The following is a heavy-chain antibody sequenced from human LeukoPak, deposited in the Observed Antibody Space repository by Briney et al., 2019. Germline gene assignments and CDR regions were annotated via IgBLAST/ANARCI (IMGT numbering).Heavy chain of an antibody. Sequence: PSETLSLTCAVYGGSFSGYYWSWIRQPPGKGLEWIGEINHSGSTNYNPSLKSRVTISVDTSKNQFSLKLSSVTAADTAVYYCARGPYYYDSSGYYYGGIDYWGQGTLVTVSS. CDR2: INHSGST. D-gene: IGHD3-22*01. J-gene: IGHJ4*02. CDR3: ARGPYYYDSSGYYYGGIDY. V-gene: IGHV4-34*01. CDR1: GGSFSGYY.